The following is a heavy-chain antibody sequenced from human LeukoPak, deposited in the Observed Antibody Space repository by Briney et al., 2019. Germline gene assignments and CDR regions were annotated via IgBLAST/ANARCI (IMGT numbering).Heavy chain of an antibody. CDR1: GASISSHY. CDR3: ARDYGTTSCYDY. Sequence: SETLSLTCTVSGASISSHYWSWIRQSPGKGLEWIGYISNTGTTDYNPSLKSRVTISVDTSKSQSSLKLSSVTAADTAVYYCARDYGTTSCYDYWGQGTLVTVSS. V-gene: IGHV4-59*11. CDR2: ISNTGTT. J-gene: IGHJ4*02. D-gene: IGHD2-2*01.